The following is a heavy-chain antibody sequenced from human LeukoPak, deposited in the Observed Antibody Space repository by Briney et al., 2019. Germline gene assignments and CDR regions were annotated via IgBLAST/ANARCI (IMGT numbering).Heavy chain of an antibody. D-gene: IGHD2-21*01. CDR3: AKDRQCGY. Sequence: VASVKVSCKASGYTFTSYGISWVRQAPGQGLEWMGWISPYNGNTNYAPKLQGRLTMTTDTSTSTAYMELRSLRSDDTAVYYCAKDRQCGYWGQGTLVTVSS. V-gene: IGHV1-18*01. CDR1: GYTFTSYG. CDR2: ISPYNGNT. J-gene: IGHJ4*02.